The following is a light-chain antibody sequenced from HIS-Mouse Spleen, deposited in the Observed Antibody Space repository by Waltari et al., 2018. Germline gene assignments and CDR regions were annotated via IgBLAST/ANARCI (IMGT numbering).Light chain of an antibody. Sequence: QSALTQPPSASGSPGQSVTISCTGTSSDVGGYNYVSWYQQHPGKAPKLMIYEVSKRPSGVPDGFSGSKSGNTASLTGAGLQAEDEADYYCSSYAGSNNWVFGGGTKLTVL. J-gene: IGLJ3*02. V-gene: IGLV2-8*01. CDR2: EVS. CDR3: SSYAGSNNWV. CDR1: SSDVGGYNY.